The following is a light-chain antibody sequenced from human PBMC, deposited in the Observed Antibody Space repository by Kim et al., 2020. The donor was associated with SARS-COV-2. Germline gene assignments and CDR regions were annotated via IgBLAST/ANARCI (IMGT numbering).Light chain of an antibody. V-gene: IGLV3-21*04. Sequence: PGKTARFTCGGNNIGSKSVHWYQQKPGQAPVLVIYYDSDRPSGIPERFSGSNSGNTATLTISRVEAGDEADYYCQVWDSSSDHHVVFGGGTKLTVL. CDR1: NIGSKS. CDR3: QVWDSSSDHHVV. CDR2: YDS. J-gene: IGLJ2*01.